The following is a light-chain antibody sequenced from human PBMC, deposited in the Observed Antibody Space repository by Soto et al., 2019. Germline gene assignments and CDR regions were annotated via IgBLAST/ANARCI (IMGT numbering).Light chain of an antibody. V-gene: IGLV2-23*01. J-gene: IGLJ3*02. CDR3: CSYAGRTTGV. CDR2: EGT. CDR1: SSDVGNSNF. Sequence: QSALTQPASVSGSPGQSITISCTGTSSDVGNSNFVSWYQHHPGKAPKLMIYEGTKLSSGVSNRISGSKSGNTASLTISGLQAEDEADYYCCSYAGRTTGVFGGGTQLTVL.